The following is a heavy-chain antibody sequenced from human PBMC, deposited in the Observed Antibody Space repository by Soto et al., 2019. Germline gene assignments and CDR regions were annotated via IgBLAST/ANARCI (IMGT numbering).Heavy chain of an antibody. V-gene: IGHV2-5*01. D-gene: IGHD2-21*02. Sequence: QITLKESGPTLVKPTQTLTLTCTFSGFSLSTSGVGVGWIRQPPGKALEWLALIYWYDDKRYSPYLRSRLTISKDNSKNQVVLTMTNMDPVDTATYYCIQSRCGGDCLQSYASHYYYGMDVWGQGTTVTVSS. CDR1: GFSLSTSGVG. J-gene: IGHJ6*02. CDR2: IYWYDDK. CDR3: IQSRCGGDCLQSYASHYYYGMDV.